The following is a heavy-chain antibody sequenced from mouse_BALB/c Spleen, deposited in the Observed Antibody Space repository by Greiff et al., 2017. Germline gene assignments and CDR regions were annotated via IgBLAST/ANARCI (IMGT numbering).Heavy chain of an antibody. J-gene: IGHJ3*01. CDR3: TRSGKQAWFAY. Sequence: QVQLQQPGAELVRPGASVKLSCKASGYTFTSYWINWVKQRPGQGLEWIGNIYPSDSYTNYNQKFKDKATLTVDKSSSTAYMQLSSPTSEDSAVYYCTRSGKQAWFAYWGLGTLVTVSA. CDR2: IYPSDSYT. CDR1: GYTFTSYW. V-gene: IGHV1-69*02. D-gene: IGHD2-1*01.